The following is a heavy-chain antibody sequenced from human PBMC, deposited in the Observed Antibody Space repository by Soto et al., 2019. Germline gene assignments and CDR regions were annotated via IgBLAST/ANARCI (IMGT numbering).Heavy chain of an antibody. J-gene: IGHJ4*02. D-gene: IGHD7-27*01. V-gene: IGHV3-48*03. CDR3: VRDRWGSNYFDY. CDR1: GFTFSSYE. CDR2: ISSSGSTI. Sequence: GGSLRLSCAASGFTFSSYEMNWVRQAPGKGLEWVSYISSSGSTIYYADSVKGRFTISRDNAKNSLYLQMNSLRAEDTAVYYCVRDRWGSNYFDYWGQGTLVTVSS.